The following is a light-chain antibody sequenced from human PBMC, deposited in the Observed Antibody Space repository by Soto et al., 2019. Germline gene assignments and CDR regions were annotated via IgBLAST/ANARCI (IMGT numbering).Light chain of an antibody. J-gene: IGLJ3*02. V-gene: IGLV2-14*01. CDR3: SSYTTSSTLWV. CDR1: SSDIGAYNY. CDR2: EVS. Sequence: QSALTQPASVSGPPGQSITISCTGTSSDIGAYNYISWYQQHPGKAPKLMISEVSNRPSGVSNRFSGSKSGITASLTISGLQAEDEADYYCSSYTTSSTLWVFGGGTKLTVL.